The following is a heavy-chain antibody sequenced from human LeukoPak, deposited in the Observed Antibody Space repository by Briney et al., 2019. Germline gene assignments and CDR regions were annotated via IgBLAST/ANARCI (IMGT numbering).Heavy chain of an antibody. CDR3: ARDDILTGYHDSDYYYGMDV. Sequence: WVKVSCKASGGTFSSYAISWVRPAPGQGLEWMGGIIPSFGTANYAQKFQGRVTITADESTSTAYMELSSLRSEDTAVYYCARDDILTGYHDSDYYYGMDVWGQGTAVTVSS. V-gene: IGHV1-69*01. CDR2: IIPSFGTA. J-gene: IGHJ6*02. CDR1: GGTFSSYA. D-gene: IGHD3-9*01.